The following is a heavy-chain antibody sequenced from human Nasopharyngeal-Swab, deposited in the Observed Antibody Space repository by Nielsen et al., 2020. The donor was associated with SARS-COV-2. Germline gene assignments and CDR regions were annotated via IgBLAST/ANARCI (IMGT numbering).Heavy chain of an antibody. J-gene: IGHJ5*02. D-gene: IGHD2-2*01. V-gene: IGHV4-61*01. CDR1: GGSVSSESYY. Sequence: SETLSLTCTVSGGSVSSESYYWTWVRQSPGKGLDWIGYIYYSGSSSYNPSLKSRVTISVDMSKNQFSLKLSSVTAADTAMFYCARGPMRGWFDPWGQGTLVTVSS. CDR3: ARGPMRGWFDP. CDR2: IYYSGSS.